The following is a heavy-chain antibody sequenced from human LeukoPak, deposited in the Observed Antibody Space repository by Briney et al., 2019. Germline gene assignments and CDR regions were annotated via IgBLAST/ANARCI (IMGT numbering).Heavy chain of an antibody. J-gene: IGHJ1*01. Sequence: GGSLRLSCAASGFTFSDYYMSWIRQAPGKGLEGVSYISSSGSTIYYADSVKGRFTISRDNAKNSLYLQMNSLRAEDTAVYYCAREYSSTWYRGPAEYFQHWGQGTLVTVSS. V-gene: IGHV3-11*04. CDR2: ISSSGSTI. CDR3: AREYSSTWYRGPAEYFQH. CDR1: GFTFSDYY. D-gene: IGHD6-13*01.